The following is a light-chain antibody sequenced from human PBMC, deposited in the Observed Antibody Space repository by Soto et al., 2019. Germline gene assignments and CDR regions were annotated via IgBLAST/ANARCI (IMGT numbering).Light chain of an antibody. CDR2: RAS. Sequence: EIVLPQSPATLSVSPGEGATLCCRASQSVGSLLAWYQQKPGQAPRLLIYRASSRATGISGSFSGSGSGTEFTLTITSLQSEDFGVYYCQQYNKWPITFGQGTRLEI. CDR3: QQYNKWPIT. CDR1: QSVGSL. V-gene: IGKV3-15*01. J-gene: IGKJ5*01.